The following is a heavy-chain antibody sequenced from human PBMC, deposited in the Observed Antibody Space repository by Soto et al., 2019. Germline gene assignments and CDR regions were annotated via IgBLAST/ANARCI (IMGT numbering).Heavy chain of an antibody. D-gene: IGHD6-6*01. V-gene: IGHV1-18*01. CDR1: GYTFTSYG. CDR3: ARVISIAARRPSNWFDP. Sequence: GASLKVSCKASGYTFTSYGISWVRQAPGQGLEWMGWISAYNGNTNYAQKLQGRVTMTTDTSTSTAYMELRSLRSDDTAVYYCARVISIAARRPSNWFDPWGQGTLVTVSS. J-gene: IGHJ5*02. CDR2: ISAYNGNT.